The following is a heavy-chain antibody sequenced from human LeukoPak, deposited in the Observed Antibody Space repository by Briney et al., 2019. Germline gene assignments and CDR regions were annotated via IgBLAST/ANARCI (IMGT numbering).Heavy chain of an antibody. CDR3: AGAGSFGYFQH. V-gene: IGHV3-74*01. J-gene: IGHJ1*01. CDR2: INSDGSST. CDR1: GFTFSSYA. Sequence: GGSLKLSCAASGFTFSSYAMHWVRQAPGKGLVWVSRINSDGSSTSYADSVKGRFTISRDNAKNTLYLQMNSLRAEDTAVYYCAGAGSFGYFQHWGQGTLVTVSS. D-gene: IGHD6-19*01.